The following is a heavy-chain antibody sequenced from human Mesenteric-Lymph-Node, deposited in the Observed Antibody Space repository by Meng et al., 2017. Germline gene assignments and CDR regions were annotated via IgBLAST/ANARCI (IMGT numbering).Heavy chain of an antibody. V-gene: IGHV5-51*01. CDR1: GYSFTTYW. Sequence: GESLKISCQASGYSFTTYWIGWVRQMPGKGLQWLGIIYPDDSETRISPSFQGQVTISVDKSISTAYLQWSSLQASDTAIYYCARGDTNNQVRHKDWYVAYWGQGTLVTVSS. CDR2: IYPDDSET. CDR3: ARGDTNNQVRHKDWYVAY. J-gene: IGHJ4*02. D-gene: IGHD3-9*01.